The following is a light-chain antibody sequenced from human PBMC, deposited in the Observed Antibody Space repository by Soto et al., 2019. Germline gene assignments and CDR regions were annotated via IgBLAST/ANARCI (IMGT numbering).Light chain of an antibody. CDR3: QQYDNLPLT. CDR2: DAS. J-gene: IGKJ4*01. CDR1: QDISKY. V-gene: IGKV1-33*01. Sequence: DIHMTQYPSSLSPFVGDRITITCQASQDISKYLNWYQHKPGKAPKLLIYDASNFETGVPSRFSGSVSGTEVTFTISSLKTEDSSTYYCQQYDNLPLTFCGGTKVDI.